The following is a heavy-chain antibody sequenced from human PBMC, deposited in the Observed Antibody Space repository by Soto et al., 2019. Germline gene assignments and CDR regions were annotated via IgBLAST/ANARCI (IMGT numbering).Heavy chain of an antibody. J-gene: IGHJ6*02. CDR1: GFTFSSYW. CDR3: ARDVPPLVLTYYTGMDG. Sequence: PGGSLRLSCAASGFTFSSYWMHWVRQAPGKGLKWVAVISGDGSNQYYADSVKGRFTISRDNSKNTLYLQMNSLRAEDTAVYYCARDVPPLVLTYYTGMDGWGQGNTVTVSS. V-gene: IGHV3-30-3*01. D-gene: IGHD3-9*01. CDR2: ISGDGSNQ.